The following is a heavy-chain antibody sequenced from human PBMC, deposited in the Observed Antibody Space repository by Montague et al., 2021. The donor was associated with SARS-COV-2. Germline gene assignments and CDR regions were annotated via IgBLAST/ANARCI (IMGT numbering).Heavy chain of an antibody. D-gene: IGHD6-13*01. V-gene: IGHV4-4*07. Sequence: SETLSLTCTVSGGSISSYYWSWIRQPAGKGLEWIGRIYPSGSTKYNPSXXSRVTMSVDTSKNQFSLKLSSVTAADTAVYYCARQAAGSYFYYGVDVWGQGTTVTVSS. CDR1: GGSISSYY. CDR2: IYPSGST. CDR3: ARQAAGSYFYYGVDV. J-gene: IGHJ6*02.